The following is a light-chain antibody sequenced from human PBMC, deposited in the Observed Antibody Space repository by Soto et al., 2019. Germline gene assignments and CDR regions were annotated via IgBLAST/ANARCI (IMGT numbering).Light chain of an antibody. J-gene: IGKJ1*01. CDR2: KAS. CDR3: QQYNTMAT. CDR1: QSISSW. Sequence: DIQMTQSPSTLSASVGDRVTITCRASQSISSWLAWYQQRPGKAPKLLIYKASSLESGVPSRFSGSGSGTEFTLTISSLXPDDFATYYCQQYNTMATFGQGTKVEIK. V-gene: IGKV1-5*03.